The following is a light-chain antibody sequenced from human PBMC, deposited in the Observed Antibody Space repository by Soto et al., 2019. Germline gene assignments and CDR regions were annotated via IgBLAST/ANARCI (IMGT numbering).Light chain of an antibody. CDR3: SSYTSSSTTGV. V-gene: IGLV2-14*01. Sequence: QSALTQPASVSGSPGQSITISCTGTSSDVGGYNYVSWYQQHPGKAPKLMIYDVSNRPSGVSNRFSGSKSGNTASLTLSGLQAEDEADYYCSSYTSSSTTGVFGTVTKVTVL. J-gene: IGLJ1*01. CDR1: SSDVGGYNY. CDR2: DVS.